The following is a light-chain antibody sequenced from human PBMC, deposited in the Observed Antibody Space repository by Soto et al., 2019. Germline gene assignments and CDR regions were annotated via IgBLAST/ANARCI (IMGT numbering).Light chain of an antibody. CDR1: QSISTS. J-gene: IGKJ1*01. V-gene: IGKV1-5*03. CDR3: QQSATYLRT. CDR2: KAS. Sequence: DIQMTQSASTLSASIGDRVTITCRASQSISTSLAWYQQKPGKAPNLLIYKASSLESGVPSRFSGSGSGTEFTLTISGLQPDDFATYYCQQSATYLRTFGQGTKV.